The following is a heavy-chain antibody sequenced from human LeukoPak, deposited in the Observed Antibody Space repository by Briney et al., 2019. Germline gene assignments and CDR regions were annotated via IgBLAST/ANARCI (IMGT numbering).Heavy chain of an antibody. CDR2: ISGSGGST. CDR3: ARTPGSAATLYYFDY. CDR1: GFTFSSYG. J-gene: IGHJ4*02. Sequence: GGSLRLSCAASGFTFSSYGMHWVRQAPGKGLEWVSAISGSGGSTYYADSVKGRFTIPRDNSKNTLYLQMNSLRAEDTAVYYCARTPGSAATLYYFDYWGQGTLVTVSS. D-gene: IGHD2-15*01. V-gene: IGHV3-23*01.